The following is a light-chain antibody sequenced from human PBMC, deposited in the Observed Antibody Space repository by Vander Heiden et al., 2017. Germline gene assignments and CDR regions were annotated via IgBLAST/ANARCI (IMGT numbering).Light chain of an antibody. V-gene: IGKV3-11*01. Sequence: EIVLTQSPATLSLSPGERATPSCRASQSVSSYLAWYQQKPGQAPRLLIYDASNRANGIPDRFSGSGSGTDFTLTSSSLEPEDFAVYYWQQRSNWPTFGHGTKVDIK. J-gene: IGKJ3*01. CDR2: DAS. CDR1: QSVSSY. CDR3: QQRSNWPT.